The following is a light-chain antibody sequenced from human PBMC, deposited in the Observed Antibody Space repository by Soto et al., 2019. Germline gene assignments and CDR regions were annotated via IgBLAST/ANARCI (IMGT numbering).Light chain of an antibody. V-gene: IGLV1-40*01. CDR2: GNR. Sequence: QPVLTQPPSVSGAPGQRVTISCTGSSSNIGAGYDVHWYQQLPGTAPKLLMYGNRNRPSGVPDRFSGSKSGTSASLAITWLQAEDEADYYCQSYDSSLSSYVFGTGTKVTVL. CDR1: SSNIGAGYD. J-gene: IGLJ1*01. CDR3: QSYDSSLSSYV.